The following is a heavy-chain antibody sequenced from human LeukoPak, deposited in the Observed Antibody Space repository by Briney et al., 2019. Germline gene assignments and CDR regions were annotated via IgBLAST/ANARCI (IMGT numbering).Heavy chain of an antibody. CDR1: GFTFSSYS. V-gene: IGHV3-21*01. CDR3: ARDHSGGLDY. CDR2: ISSSSSYI. J-gene: IGHJ4*02. Sequence: GGSLRLSCAASGFTFSSYSMNWVRQAPGKGLEGVSSISSSSSYIYYADSVKGRFTISRDNAKNSLYLQMNSLRAEDTAVYYCARDHSGGLDYWGQGTLVTVSS. D-gene: IGHD2-8*02.